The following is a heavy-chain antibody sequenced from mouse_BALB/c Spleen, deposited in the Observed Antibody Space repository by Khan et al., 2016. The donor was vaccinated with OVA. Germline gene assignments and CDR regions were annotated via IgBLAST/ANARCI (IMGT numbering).Heavy chain of an antibody. CDR3: ARKDYYDYDPFPY. Sequence: EVQLQESGPGLVKPSQSLSLTCTVTGYSITSEYAWNWIRQFPGNKLEWMGYINYSGNTRFNPSLKSRTSITRDLTKNQFFLQLNSVTTEDTATYYCARKDYYDYDPFPYWGQGTLVTVSA. CDR1: GYSITSEYA. J-gene: IGHJ3*01. V-gene: IGHV3-2*02. D-gene: IGHD2-4*01. CDR2: INYSGNT.